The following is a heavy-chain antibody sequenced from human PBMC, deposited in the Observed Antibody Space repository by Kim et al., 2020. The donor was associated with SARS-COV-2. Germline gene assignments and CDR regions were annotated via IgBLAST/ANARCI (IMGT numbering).Heavy chain of an antibody. CDR2: ISAYNGNT. Sequence: ASVKVSCKASGYTFTSYGISWVRQAPGQGLEWMGWISAYNGNTNYAQKLQGRVTMTTDTSTSTAYMELRSLRSDDTAVYYCARDWYSSSWYGSKRYYYYGMDVWGQGTTVTVSS. CDR1: GYTFTSYG. D-gene: IGHD6-13*01. CDR3: ARDWYSSSWYGSKRYYYYGMDV. J-gene: IGHJ6*02. V-gene: IGHV1-18*01.